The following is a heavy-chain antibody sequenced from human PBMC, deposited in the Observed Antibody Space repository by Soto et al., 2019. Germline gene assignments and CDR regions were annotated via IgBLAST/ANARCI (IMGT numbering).Heavy chain of an antibody. CDR2: ISAHNGNT. D-gene: IGHD1-1*01. CDR1: GYAFTTYG. CDR3: ARGRYGDY. V-gene: IGHV1-18*01. J-gene: IGHJ4*02. Sequence: QVHLVQSGAEVKKTGASVKVSCKGSGYAFTTYGITWVRQAPGHGLEWMGWISAHNGNTNYAQKLQGRVTVTRDTSTSTAYMELRSLRSDDTAVYYCARGRYGDYWGQGALVTVSS.